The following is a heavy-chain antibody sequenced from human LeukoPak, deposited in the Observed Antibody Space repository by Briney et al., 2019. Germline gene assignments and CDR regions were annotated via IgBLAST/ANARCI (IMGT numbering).Heavy chain of an antibody. J-gene: IGHJ4*02. V-gene: IGHV3-21*01. CDR2: ISSRSSYI. CDR3: ARDLKYYDSSGFDY. CDR1: GFTFDDYG. Sequence: GGSLRLSCAASGFTFDDYGMSWVRQAPGKGLEWVSGISSRSSYIYYTDSVKGRFTISRDNAKNSLSLQMDSLRAEDTAVYYCARDLKYYDSSGFDYWGQGTLVTVSS. D-gene: IGHD3-22*01.